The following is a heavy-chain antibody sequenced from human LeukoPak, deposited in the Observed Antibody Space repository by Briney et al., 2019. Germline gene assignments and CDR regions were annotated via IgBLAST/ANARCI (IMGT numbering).Heavy chain of an antibody. CDR3: AKDDRGYSYGSVDY. J-gene: IGHJ4*02. Sequence: GRSLRLSCAASGFTFDDYAMHWVRQAPGKGLVWVSGISWNSGSIGYADSVKGRFTISRDNAKNSLYLQMNSLRAEDTALYYCAKDDRGYSYGSVDYWGQGTLVTVSS. V-gene: IGHV3-9*01. CDR1: GFTFDDYA. D-gene: IGHD5-18*01. CDR2: ISWNSGSI.